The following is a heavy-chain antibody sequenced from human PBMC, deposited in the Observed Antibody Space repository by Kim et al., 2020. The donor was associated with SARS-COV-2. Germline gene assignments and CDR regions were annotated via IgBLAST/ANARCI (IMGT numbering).Heavy chain of an antibody. CDR3: ARSVTPSYYYGSGCYSPFDY. V-gene: IGHV3-7*01. CDR1: GFTFSSYW. J-gene: IGHJ4*02. Sequence: GGSLRLSCAASGFTFSSYWMSWVRQAQGKGLEWVANIKQDGSEKYYVDSVKGRFTISRDNAKNSLYLQMNSLRAEDTAVYYCARSVTPSYYYGSGCYSPFDYWGQGTLVTVSS. D-gene: IGHD3-10*01. CDR2: IKQDGSEK.